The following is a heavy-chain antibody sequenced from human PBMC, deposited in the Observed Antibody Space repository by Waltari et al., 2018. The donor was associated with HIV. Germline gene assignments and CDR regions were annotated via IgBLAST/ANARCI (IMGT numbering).Heavy chain of an antibody. CDR1: GGSISSSSYY. Sequence: QLQLQESGPGLVKPSETLSLTCTVSGGSISSSSYYWGWIRQPPGKGLEWIGSIYYSGSTYYNPSRKRRVTISVDTSKNQFSLKLSSVTAADTAVYYCARAVYGDYDFGYWGQGTLVTVSS. CDR3: ARAVYGDYDFGY. V-gene: IGHV4-39*01. CDR2: IYYSGST. J-gene: IGHJ4*02. D-gene: IGHD4-17*01.